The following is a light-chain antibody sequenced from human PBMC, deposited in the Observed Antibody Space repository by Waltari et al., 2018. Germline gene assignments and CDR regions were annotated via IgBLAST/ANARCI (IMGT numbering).Light chain of an antibody. CDR3: QAWDSSTGV. CDR1: NLGDKF. J-gene: IGLJ3*02. Sequence: SYELTQPPSVSVSPGQTASIPCSGDNLGDKFTCWYQQKPGQSPVLVIYHDTTRPSGIPERFSGSNSGNTATLTISGTQAMDEADYYCQAWDSSTGVFGGGTKLTVL. CDR2: HDT. V-gene: IGLV3-1*01.